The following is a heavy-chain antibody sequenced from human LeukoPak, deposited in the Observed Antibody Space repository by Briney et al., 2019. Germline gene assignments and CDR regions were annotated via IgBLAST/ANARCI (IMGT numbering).Heavy chain of an antibody. D-gene: IGHD3-10*01. Sequence: SETLSPTCIVSAGSIGRDALYWGWIRQSPGKGLEWIGSIHYTRSYSGTTYYNPSLESRVTVSTDRSKNLCSLELTSVTAADTTVYYCVAEEYGTGSYYKSSVWGKGTLVTVSS. V-gene: IGHV4-39*01. J-gene: IGHJ4*02. CDR1: AGSIGRDALY. CDR3: VAEEYGTGSYYKSSV. CDR2: IHYTRSYSGTT.